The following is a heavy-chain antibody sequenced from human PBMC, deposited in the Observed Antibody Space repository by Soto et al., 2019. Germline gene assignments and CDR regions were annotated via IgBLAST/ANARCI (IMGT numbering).Heavy chain of an antibody. Sequence: GESLKISCKGSGYSFPSEWIGWVRQMPGKGLEWMGSIYPADSDTRYSPSFQGQVTISADKSIRTAYLEWDSLKASDTAIYYCARAPGGRNGYNRFDYWGQGTLVTVSS. D-gene: IGHD5-12*01. J-gene: IGHJ4*02. V-gene: IGHV5-51*01. CDR3: ARAPGGRNGYNRFDY. CDR1: GYSFPSEW. CDR2: IYPADSDT.